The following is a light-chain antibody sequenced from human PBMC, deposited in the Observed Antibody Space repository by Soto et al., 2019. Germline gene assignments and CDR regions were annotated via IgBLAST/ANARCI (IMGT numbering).Light chain of an antibody. J-gene: IGLJ2*01. CDR3: AAWDNSLVGGPA. Sequence: SVLTQPPSASGTPGQRVTISCSGSNSNIGSKYVYWYQQLPGTAPKLLLYRNNQRPSGVPDRFSGSKSGTSASLAISGLRSKDEADYYCAAWDNSLVGGPAFGGGTKLTVL. CDR2: RNN. CDR1: NSNIGSKY. V-gene: IGLV1-47*01.